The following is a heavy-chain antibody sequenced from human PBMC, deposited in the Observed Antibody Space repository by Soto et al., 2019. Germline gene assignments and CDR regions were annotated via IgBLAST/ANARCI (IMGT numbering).Heavy chain of an antibody. CDR2: IYYSGSA. D-gene: IGHD4-17*01. V-gene: IGHV4-39*01. CDR1: GGSISSSSYY. Sequence: SETLSLTCTVSGGSISSSSYYWGWIRQPPGKGLEWIGSIYYSGSAYYNPSLKSRVTISVDTSKNQFSLKLSSVTAADTAVYYCARCVTTRYNWFDPWGQGTLVTVSS. J-gene: IGHJ5*02. CDR3: ARCVTTRYNWFDP.